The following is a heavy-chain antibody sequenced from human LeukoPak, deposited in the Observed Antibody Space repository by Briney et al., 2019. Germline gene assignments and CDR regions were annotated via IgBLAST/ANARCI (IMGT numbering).Heavy chain of an antibody. CDR1: GGSISSSSYY. J-gene: IGHJ4*02. D-gene: IGHD5-24*01. V-gene: IGHV4-39*01. CDR3: AGSDDLWYFDY. CDR2: IYYSGST. Sequence: SETLSLTCTVSGGSISSSSYYWGWIRQPPGKGLEWIGSIYYSGSTYYNPSLKSRVTISVDTSKNQFSLKLSSVTAADTAVYYCAGSDDLWYFDYWGQGTLVTVSS.